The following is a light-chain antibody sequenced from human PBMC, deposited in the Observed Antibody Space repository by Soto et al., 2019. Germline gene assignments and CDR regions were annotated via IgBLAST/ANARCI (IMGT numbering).Light chain of an antibody. CDR3: KSYAGSNTYV. J-gene: IGLJ1*01. Sequence: QSALTQPTSASGSPGQSVTISCTGTKYDVGFYDVVSWYQHHPGKPPRLIIYEVVQRPSGVPDRFSGSKSGNTASLTVSGLQAADEADYFCKSYAGSNTYVFGSGTKLTVL. CDR1: KYDVGFYDV. CDR2: EVV. V-gene: IGLV2-8*01.